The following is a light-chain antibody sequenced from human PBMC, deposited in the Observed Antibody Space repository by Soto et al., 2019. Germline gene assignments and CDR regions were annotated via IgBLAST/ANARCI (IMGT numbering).Light chain of an antibody. V-gene: IGKV1D-12*01. CDR3: QQPISFPIT. CDR2: AAS. J-gene: IGKJ5*01. CDR1: QDLSSW. Sequence: DIQRTQNPSSVSASVGVKVTMTCRASQDLSSWLAWYQQKPGKAPKLLISAASSLQSGVPSRFSGSGSGTDFTLTIRSLQPEDFATYYCQQPISFPITFGQGTRLEIK.